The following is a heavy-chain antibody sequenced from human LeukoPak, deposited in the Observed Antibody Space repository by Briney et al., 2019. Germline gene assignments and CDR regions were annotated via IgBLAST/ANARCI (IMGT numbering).Heavy chain of an antibody. Sequence: PSETLSLTCTVSGGSISSGDYYWSWIRQPPGKGLEWIGYIYYSGSTYYNPSLKSRVTISVDTSKNQLSLKLSSMTAADTAVYYCARETGEYSSSIDYWGQGTLVTVSS. CDR1: GGSISSGDYY. J-gene: IGHJ4*02. CDR2: IYYSGST. D-gene: IGHD6-6*01. V-gene: IGHV4-30-4*08. CDR3: ARETGEYSSSIDY.